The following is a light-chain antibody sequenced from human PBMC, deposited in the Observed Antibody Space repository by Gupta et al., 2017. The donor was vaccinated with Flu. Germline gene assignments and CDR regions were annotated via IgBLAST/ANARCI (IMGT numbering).Light chain of an antibody. CDR3: QRHEDSSSCT. CDR1: QDISNY. CDR2: EAS. J-gene: IGKJ2*02. Sequence: DIQMTQSPSSLSASVGDRCTITCQASQDISNYVNWFQQKPGKAPKLLINEASICEPGVASRYSGSGMGTGSSFTISVRQEEDFAAYFYQRHEDSSSCTFGQGTRVDIK. V-gene: IGKV1-33*01.